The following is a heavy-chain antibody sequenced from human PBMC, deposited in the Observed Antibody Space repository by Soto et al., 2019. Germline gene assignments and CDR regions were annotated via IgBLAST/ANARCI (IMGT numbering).Heavy chain of an antibody. CDR3: ALADYYYGMDV. J-gene: IGHJ6*02. CDR2: IIPILGIA. CDR1: GRTFSSYT. Sequence: QVQLVQSGAEVKKPGSSVKVSCKASGRTFSSYTISWVRQAPGQGLEWMGRIIPILGIANYAQKFQGRVTITADKSTSTAYMELSSLRSEDTAVYYCALADYYYGMDVWGQGTTVTVSS. V-gene: IGHV1-69*02.